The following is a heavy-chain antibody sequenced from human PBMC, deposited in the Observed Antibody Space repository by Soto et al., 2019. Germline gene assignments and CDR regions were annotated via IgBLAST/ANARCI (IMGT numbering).Heavy chain of an antibody. CDR1: GFTFSSYW. J-gene: IGHJ4*02. CDR2: INSDGSST. Sequence: EVQLVESGGGLVQPGGSLRLSCAASGFTFSSYWMHWVRQAPGKGLVWVSRINSDGSSTSYADSVKGRFTISRDNAKNTLYLQMNSLRAEDTAVYYCSIVKGGSHRWGFDYWGQGTLVTVSS. V-gene: IGHV3-74*01. D-gene: IGHD3-16*02. CDR3: SIVKGGSHRWGFDY.